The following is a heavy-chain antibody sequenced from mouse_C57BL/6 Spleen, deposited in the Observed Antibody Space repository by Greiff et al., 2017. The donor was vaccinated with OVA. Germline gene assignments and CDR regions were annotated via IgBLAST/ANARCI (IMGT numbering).Heavy chain of an antibody. CDR3: ARDDDGYSGDY. J-gene: IGHJ2*01. D-gene: IGHD2-3*01. V-gene: IGHV14-2*01. CDR1: GFNIKDYY. Sequence: EVQLQESGAELVKPGASVKLSCTASGFNIKDYYMHWVNQSTEQGLEWIGRIDPDDGDTNYAPKFQGQSTETANTSSNTPFRQLSCLTSEDTAVYCCARDDDGYSGDYWGQGTTLTVSS. CDR2: IDPDDGDT.